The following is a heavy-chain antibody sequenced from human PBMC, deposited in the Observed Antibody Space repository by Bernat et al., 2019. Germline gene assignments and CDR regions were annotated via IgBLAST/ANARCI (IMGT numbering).Heavy chain of an antibody. CDR3: TRRNGDYWCDAFDI. D-gene: IGHD4-17*01. V-gene: IGHV3-73*02. J-gene: IGHJ3*02. CDR1: GFTFSGSA. CDR2: IRSKANTYAT. Sequence: EVQLVESGGGLVQPGGSLKLSCAASGFTFSGSAMHWVRQASGKGLEWVGRIRSKANTYATAYAALVKGRFTISRDDSKNTAYLQMNSLKTEDTAVYDCTRRNGDYWCDAFDIWGQGTMVTVAS.